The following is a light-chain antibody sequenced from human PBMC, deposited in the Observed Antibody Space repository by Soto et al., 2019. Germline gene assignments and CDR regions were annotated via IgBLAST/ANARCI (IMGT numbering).Light chain of an antibody. CDR3: TSSTSSTPFYV. Sequence: QSALTQPASVSRSPGQSIAISCTGVRTDVADGYDYVSWYQQHPGQAPQLIIYDVSNRPSGVSDRFSGSKSGNTASLTISGLQAEDEAEYYCTSSTSSTPFYVFGTATKVTV. CDR1: RTDVADGYDY. CDR2: DVS. J-gene: IGLJ1*01. V-gene: IGLV2-14*03.